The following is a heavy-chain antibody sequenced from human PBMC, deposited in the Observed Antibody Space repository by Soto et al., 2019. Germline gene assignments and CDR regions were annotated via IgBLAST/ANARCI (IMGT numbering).Heavy chain of an antibody. J-gene: IGHJ5*02. CDR2: IYYSGST. CDR3: ARQIIPIRGVNWFDP. CDR1: GGSISSYY. V-gene: IGHV4-59*08. Sequence: QVQLQESGPGLVKPSETLSLTCTVSGGSISSYYWSWIRQPPGKGLEWIGYIYYSGSTNYNPSLKSRVTISVDTSKNQFSLKLSSVTAADTAVYYCARQIIPIRGVNWFDPWGQGTLVTVSS. D-gene: IGHD3-10*01.